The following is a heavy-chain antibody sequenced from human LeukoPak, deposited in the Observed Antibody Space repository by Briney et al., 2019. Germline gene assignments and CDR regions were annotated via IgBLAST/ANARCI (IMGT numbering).Heavy chain of an antibody. CDR1: GGTFSSYA. D-gene: IGHD4-23*01. CDR2: IIPIFGTA. CDR3: AISDTGLNSPFDY. V-gene: IGHV1-69*05. Sequence: GASVKVSCKASGGTFSSYAISWVRQAPGQGLELMGRIIPIFGTANYAQKFQGRVTITTDESTSTAYMELSSLRSEDTAVYYCAISDTGLNSPFDYWGQGTLVTVSS. J-gene: IGHJ4*02.